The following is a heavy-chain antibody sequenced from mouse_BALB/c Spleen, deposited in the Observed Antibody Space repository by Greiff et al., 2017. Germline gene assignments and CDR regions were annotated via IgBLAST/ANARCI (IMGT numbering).Heavy chain of an antibody. CDR2: ISSGSSTI. D-gene: IGHD2-10*02. CDR1: GFTFSSFG. V-gene: IGHV5-17*02. Sequence: EVQGVESGGGLVQPGGSRKLSCAASGFTFSSFGMHWVRQAPEKGLEWVAYISSGSSTIYYADTVKGRFTISRDNPKNTLFLQMTSLRSEDTAMYYCARSKYGNYLYYAMDYWGQGTSVTVSS. CDR3: ARSKYGNYLYYAMDY. J-gene: IGHJ4*01.